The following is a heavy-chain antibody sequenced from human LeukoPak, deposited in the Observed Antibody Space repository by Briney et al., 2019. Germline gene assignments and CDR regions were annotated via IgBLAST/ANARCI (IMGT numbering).Heavy chain of an antibody. J-gene: IGHJ3*02. Sequence: GGSLRLSCAASGFTFSSYAMSWVRQAPGKGLEWVSVIYSGGSTYYADSVKGRFTISRDNSKNTLYLQMNSLRAEDTAVYYCAREEGGYDAFDIWGQGTMVTVSS. CDR3: AREEGGYDAFDI. V-gene: IGHV3-53*01. D-gene: IGHD3-22*01. CDR1: GFTFSSYA. CDR2: IYSGGST.